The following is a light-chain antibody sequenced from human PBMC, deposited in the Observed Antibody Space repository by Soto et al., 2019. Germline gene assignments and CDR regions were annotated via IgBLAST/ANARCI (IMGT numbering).Light chain of an antibody. CDR2: GAS. CDR1: QTVPSNQ. Sequence: ENLLTQSPGTLSLSPGERATLSCRASQTVPSNQLAWYQQRPGQPPRLLIYGASTRAAGIPYKFSGSGSGTDVTLTISRLEPEDFAVYYCQQYGGSTGYTFGQGTKLEI. V-gene: IGKV3-20*01. J-gene: IGKJ2*01. CDR3: QQYGGSTGYT.